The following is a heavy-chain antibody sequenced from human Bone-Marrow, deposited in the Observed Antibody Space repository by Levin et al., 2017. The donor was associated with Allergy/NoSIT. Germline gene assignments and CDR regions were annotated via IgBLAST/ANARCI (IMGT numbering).Heavy chain of an antibody. J-gene: IGHJ3*02. CDR2: IYPGQSDI. CDR1: GYRFSSYW. V-gene: IGHV5-51*01. D-gene: IGHD3-16*01. Sequence: HGESLKISCKGSGYRFSSYWIGWVRQKPGKGLEWMGNIYPGQSDINYSPSFQGQVTISADNSINTAHLQWTSLKASDTAMYFCARQIISNYYERDAFEIWGQGTMVTVSS. CDR3: ARQIISNYYERDAFEI.